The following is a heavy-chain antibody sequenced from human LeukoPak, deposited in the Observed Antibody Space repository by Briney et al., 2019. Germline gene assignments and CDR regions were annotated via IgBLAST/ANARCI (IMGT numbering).Heavy chain of an antibody. V-gene: IGHV3-48*03. CDR3: ARGPPLFDP. CDR1: GFTFSSYA. CDR2: ISLSGGTI. J-gene: IGHJ5*02. Sequence: GGSLRLSCAASGFTFSSYAMNWVRQAPGKGLEWVSYISLSGGTIYYADSVKGRFTISRDNAKNSLYLQINSLRAEDTAIYYCARGPPLFDPWGQGTLVTVSS.